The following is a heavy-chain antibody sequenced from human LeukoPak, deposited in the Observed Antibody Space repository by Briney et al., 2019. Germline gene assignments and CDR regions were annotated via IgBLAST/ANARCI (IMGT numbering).Heavy chain of an antibody. Sequence: ASVKVSCKASGGTFNSYIMSWVRQAPGQGLEWMGRIIPILDMANYAQKFQGRVTITADKSTSTAYMELSSLGSEDTAVYYCARHPGVEMATYAFDIWGQGTMVTVSS. J-gene: IGHJ3*02. CDR2: IIPILDMA. CDR1: GGTFNSYI. D-gene: IGHD5-24*01. CDR3: ARHPGVEMATYAFDI. V-gene: IGHV1-69*02.